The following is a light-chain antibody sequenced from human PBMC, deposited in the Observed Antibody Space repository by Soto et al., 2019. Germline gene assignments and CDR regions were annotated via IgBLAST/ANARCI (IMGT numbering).Light chain of an antibody. CDR3: QQYGSSPPWT. J-gene: IGKJ1*01. CDR1: QSVSSSY. CDR2: GAS. Sequence: EIVFTQSPGTLSLSPGERATLSCRASQSVSSSYLAWYQQKPGQAPRLLIYGASSRATGIPDMFSGSGSGTDLTLTISRLEPEDFAVYYCQQYGSSPPWTFGQGTKVEIK. V-gene: IGKV3-20*01.